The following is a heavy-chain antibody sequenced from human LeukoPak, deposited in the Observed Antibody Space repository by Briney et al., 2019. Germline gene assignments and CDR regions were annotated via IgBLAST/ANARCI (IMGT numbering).Heavy chain of an antibody. J-gene: IGHJ4*02. Sequence: GGSLRLSCAASRFTFSGYWMSWVRQAPGKGLEWVANIKQDGSEKYYVASVKGRFTISRDNAKNSLYLQMNSLRAEDTAVYYCATHDYGDYGPFFDYWGQGTLVTVSS. CDR3: ATHDYGDYGPFFDY. CDR1: RFTFSGYW. V-gene: IGHV3-7*01. CDR2: IKQDGSEK. D-gene: IGHD4-17*01.